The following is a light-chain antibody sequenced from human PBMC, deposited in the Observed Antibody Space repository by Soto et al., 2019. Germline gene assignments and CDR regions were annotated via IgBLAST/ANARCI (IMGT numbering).Light chain of an antibody. Sequence: DIVMTQSPDSLAVSLGERATINCKSSQSVLYSSNNKNYLTWYQQKPGQPPKLLIYWASTRESGAPDRFSGSGSGTDFTLTISSLQAEDVAVYYCQQCYGPPYTFGQGTKLEIK. CDR3: QQCYGPPYT. J-gene: IGKJ2*01. CDR1: QSVLYSSNNKNY. V-gene: IGKV4-1*01. CDR2: WAS.